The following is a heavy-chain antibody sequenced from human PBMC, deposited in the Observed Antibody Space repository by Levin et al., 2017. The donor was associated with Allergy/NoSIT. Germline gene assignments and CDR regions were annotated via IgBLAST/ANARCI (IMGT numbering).Heavy chain of an antibody. CDR3: ARVAGYSYGYYFDY. V-gene: IGHV4-30-2*01. J-gene: IGHJ4*02. D-gene: IGHD5-18*01. CDR1: GGSISSGGYS. Sequence: TLSLTCAVSGGSISSGGYSWSWIRQPPGKGLEWIGNIYLSGSTNDNPSLKSRVTMSVDRSKNPLSLKLSYVTAADTAVYYCARVAGYSYGYYFDYWGPGTLVTVSS. CDR2: IYLSGST.